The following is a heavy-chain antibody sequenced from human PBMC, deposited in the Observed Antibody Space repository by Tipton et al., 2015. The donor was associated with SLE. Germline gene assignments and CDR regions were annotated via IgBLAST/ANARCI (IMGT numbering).Heavy chain of an antibody. J-gene: IGHJ4*02. V-gene: IGHV4-39*01. D-gene: IGHD3-22*01. CDR2: VYYTGST. CDR3: ARHGMWAPWFFEY. Sequence: TLSLTCNVSGESLRSSSYFWGWVRQPPGKGLEWIGSVYYTGSTYYNPSLKSRVTVSVETSKNQFSLKVGSVTAADTALYFCARHGMWAPWFFEYWGQGTLVTVSS. CDR1: GESLRSSSYF.